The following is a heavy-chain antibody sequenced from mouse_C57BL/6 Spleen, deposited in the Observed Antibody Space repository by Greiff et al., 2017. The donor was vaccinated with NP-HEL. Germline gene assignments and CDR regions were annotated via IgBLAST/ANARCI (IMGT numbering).Heavy chain of an antibody. Sequence: VQLKESGGGLVKPGGSLKLSCAASGFTFSDYGMHWVRQAPEKGLEWVAYISSGSSTIYYADTVKGRFTISRDNAKNTLFLQMTSLRSEDTAMYYCAKPWDYGSSYGYFDVWGTGTTVTVSS. V-gene: IGHV5-17*01. CDR2: ISSGSSTI. CDR3: AKPWDYGSSYGYFDV. CDR1: GFTFSDYG. J-gene: IGHJ1*03. D-gene: IGHD1-1*01.